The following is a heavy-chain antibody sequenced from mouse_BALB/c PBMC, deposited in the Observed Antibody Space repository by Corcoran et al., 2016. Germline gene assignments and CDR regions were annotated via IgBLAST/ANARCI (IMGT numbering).Heavy chain of an antibody. D-gene: IGHD2-3*01. CDR1: GYTFTSYV. Sequence: EVQLQQSGPELVKPGASVKMSCKASGYTFTSYVMHWVKQKPGQGLEWIGYINPYNDGTKYNEKFKGKATLTSDKSSSTAYMELSSLTSEDSAVYYCARNADGYVYYYAMEYWGEGRSVTVSS. V-gene: IGHV1S136*01. CDR2: INPYNDGT. J-gene: IGHJ4*01. CDR3: ARNADGYVYYYAMEY.